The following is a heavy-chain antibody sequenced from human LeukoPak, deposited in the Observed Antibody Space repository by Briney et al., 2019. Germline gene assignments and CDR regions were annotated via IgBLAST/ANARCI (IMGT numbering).Heavy chain of an antibody. Sequence: GESLKISCQGSGYNFPIYWIGWVRQMPGQGLEWMGIIYPDDSNTIYGPSFQGQVTISADKSINTAYLEWSSLKASDTAIYYCAKQGAAGKYYYYYMDVWGKGTTATVSS. CDR2: IYPDDSNT. D-gene: IGHD6-13*01. V-gene: IGHV5-51*01. CDR1: GYNFPIYW. J-gene: IGHJ6*03. CDR3: AKQGAAGKYYYYYMDV.